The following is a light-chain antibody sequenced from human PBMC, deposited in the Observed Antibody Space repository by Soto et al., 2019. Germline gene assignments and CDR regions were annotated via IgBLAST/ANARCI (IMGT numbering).Light chain of an antibody. Sequence: EIVMTQPPATLSVSPGERATLSCRASQSVIIDLSWYQQTPGQAPRLLIYGASTRATGIPVRFSGSASGTEFTLTISSLQSEDFTVYYCQQYNKWPLTFGQGTKVDIK. CDR1: QSVIID. J-gene: IGKJ1*01. V-gene: IGKV3-15*01. CDR2: GAS. CDR3: QQYNKWPLT.